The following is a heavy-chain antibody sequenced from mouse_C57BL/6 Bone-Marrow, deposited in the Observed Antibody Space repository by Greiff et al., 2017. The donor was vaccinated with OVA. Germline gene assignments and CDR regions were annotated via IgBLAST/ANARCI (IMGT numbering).Heavy chain of an antibody. J-gene: IGHJ3*01. V-gene: IGHV1-18*01. CDR2: INPNNGGT. Sequence: VQLQQSGPELVKPGASVKIPCKASGYTFTDYNMDWVKQSPGKSLEWIGDINPNNGGTIYNQKFKGKATLTVDKSSSTAYMELRSLTSEDTAVYYCARDYYGSERGFAYWGQGTLVTVSA. CDR1: GYTFTDYN. CDR3: ARDYYGSERGFAY. D-gene: IGHD1-1*01.